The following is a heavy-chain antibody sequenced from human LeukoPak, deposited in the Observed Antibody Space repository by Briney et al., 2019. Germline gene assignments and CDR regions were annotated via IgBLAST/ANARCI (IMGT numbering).Heavy chain of an antibody. J-gene: IGHJ4*02. V-gene: IGHV3-23*01. CDR3: VKDVLSVAVGSTHDY. CDR1: GITFKNYN. Sequence: GGSLRLSCAASGITFKNYNMNWVRQAPGKGLEWVSDINDSGSKTYYADSMKGRVTVSRDNSKKAVYLQMSSLRAEDTAVYYCVKDVLSVAVGSTHDYWGPGTLVTVSS. CDR2: INDSGSKT. D-gene: IGHD2-21*01.